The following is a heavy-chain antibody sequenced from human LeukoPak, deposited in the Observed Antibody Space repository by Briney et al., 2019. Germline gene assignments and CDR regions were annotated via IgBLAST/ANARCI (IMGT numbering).Heavy chain of an antibody. CDR2: INPNSGGT. D-gene: IGHD3-22*01. Sequence: GASVKVSCKASGYTFTGYYMHWVRQAPGQGLEWMGWINPNSGGTNYAQKFQGRVTMTRDTSISTAYMELSRLRSDDTAVYYCARVSIYYYDSSGQGQDYWGQGTLVTVSS. V-gene: IGHV1-2*02. CDR1: GYTFTGYY. CDR3: ARVSIYYYDSSGQGQDY. J-gene: IGHJ4*02.